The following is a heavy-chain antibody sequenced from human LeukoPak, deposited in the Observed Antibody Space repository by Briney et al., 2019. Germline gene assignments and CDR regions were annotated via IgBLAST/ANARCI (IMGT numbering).Heavy chain of an antibody. CDR1: GFTFSSYA. CDR3: ARATDTVTTGALGY. Sequence: PGGSLRLSCAASGFTFSSYAMHWVRQAPGKGLEWVAVISYDGSNKYYADSVKGRFTISRDNSKNTLYLQTNSLRAEDTAVYYCARATDTVTTGALGYWGQGTLVTVSS. CDR2: ISYDGSNK. V-gene: IGHV3-30-3*01. J-gene: IGHJ4*02. D-gene: IGHD4-17*01.